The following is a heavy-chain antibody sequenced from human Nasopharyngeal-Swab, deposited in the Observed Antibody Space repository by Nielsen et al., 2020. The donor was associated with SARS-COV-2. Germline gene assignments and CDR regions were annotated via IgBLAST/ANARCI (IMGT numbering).Heavy chain of an antibody. Sequence: GVSLTICCAASGFTFSSYGMHWVRQAPGKGLEWVAVIWYDGSNKYYADSVKGRFTISRDNSTNTLYLQMNSLRAEDTAVYYCARDFPFGGDVVYWGQGTLVTVSS. CDR3: ARDFPFGGDVVY. CDR1: GFTFSSYG. J-gene: IGHJ4*02. V-gene: IGHV3-33*01. CDR2: IWYDGSNK. D-gene: IGHD3-10*01.